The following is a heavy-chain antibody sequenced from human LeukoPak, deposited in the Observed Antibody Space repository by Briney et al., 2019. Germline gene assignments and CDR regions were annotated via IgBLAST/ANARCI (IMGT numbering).Heavy chain of an antibody. CDR2: IYYSGST. V-gene: IGHV4-31*11. D-gene: IGHD4-23*01. CDR3: ARGQTTVVTPYYYYGMDV. CDR1: GGSISSGGYY. J-gene: IGHJ6*02. Sequence: SETLSGTCAVSGGSISSGGYYWSWIRQHPGKGLEWIGYIYYSGSTYYNPSLKSRVTISVDTSKNQFSLKLSSVTAADTAVYYCARGQTTVVTPYYYYGMDVWGQGTTVTVSS.